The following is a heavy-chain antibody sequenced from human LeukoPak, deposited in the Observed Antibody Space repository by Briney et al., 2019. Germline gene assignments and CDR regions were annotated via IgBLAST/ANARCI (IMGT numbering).Heavy chain of an antibody. D-gene: IGHD3-10*01. J-gene: IGHJ5*02. V-gene: IGHV3-21*01. Sequence: RPGGSLKLSCTASGFTFSNYHMNWVRQAPGKGLEWVSSVSSSSVYTHYADSVKGRFTISRDNSKNTLYLQMNSLRAEDTAVYYCAREWDPYYYGSGSYSWGQGTLVTVSS. CDR2: VSSSSVYT. CDR3: AREWDPYYYGSGSYS. CDR1: GFTFSNYH.